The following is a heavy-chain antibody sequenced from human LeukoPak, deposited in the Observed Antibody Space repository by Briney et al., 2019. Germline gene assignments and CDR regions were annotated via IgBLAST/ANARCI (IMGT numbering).Heavy chain of an antibody. D-gene: IGHD6-19*01. V-gene: IGHV1-2*02. CDR1: GYTFTSYY. CDR3: AAVAGLGNAFDI. CDR2: INPNSGGT. J-gene: IGHJ3*02. Sequence: ASVKVSCKASGYTFTSYYMHWVRQAPGQGLEWMGWINPNSGGTNYAQKFQGRVTMTGDTSISTAYMELSRLRSDDTAVYYCAAVAGLGNAFDIWGQGTMVTVSS.